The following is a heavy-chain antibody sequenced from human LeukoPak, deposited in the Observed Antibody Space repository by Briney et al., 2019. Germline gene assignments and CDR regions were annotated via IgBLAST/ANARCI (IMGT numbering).Heavy chain of an antibody. V-gene: IGHV3-48*03. CDR2: ISSSGSTI. D-gene: IGHD3-22*01. J-gene: IGHJ4*02. Sequence: GGSVRLSCAASGFTFSSYEMNWVRQAPGKGLEWVSYISSSGSTIYYADSVKGRFTISRDNAKNSLYLQMNSLRAEDTAVYYCARGPYITMIVVATAIGYFDYWGQGTLVTVSS. CDR3: ARGPYITMIVVATAIGYFDY. CDR1: GFTFSSYE.